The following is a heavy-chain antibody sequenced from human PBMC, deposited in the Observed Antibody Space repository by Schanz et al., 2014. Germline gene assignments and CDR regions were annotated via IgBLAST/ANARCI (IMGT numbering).Heavy chain of an antibody. V-gene: IGHV4-59*01. Sequence: QLQLQESGPGLVKPSETLSLTCAVSGGSISSYYWSWIRQPPGKALEWIGYIYSSGTTNYNPSLKITVTISIDASKNQFSLKLTSVTAADTGVYYCARVGQGAVATGSNTFYYYVMDVWGQGTTVTVSS. D-gene: IGHD6-13*01. J-gene: IGHJ6*02. CDR2: IYSSGTT. CDR3: ARVGQGAVATGSNTFYYYVMDV. CDR1: GGSISSYY.